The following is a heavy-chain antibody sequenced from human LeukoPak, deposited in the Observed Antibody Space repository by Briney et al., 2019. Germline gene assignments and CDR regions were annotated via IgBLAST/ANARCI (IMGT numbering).Heavy chain of an antibody. CDR2: IYPGDSDT. Sequence: GESLKISCKGSGYNFTIYWIGWVRQMPGKGLEWMGIIYPGDSDTRYSPSFQGQVTISADKSISTAYLQWSSLKASDTAMYYCARYIAVAGSNWFDPWGQGTLVTVSS. CDR1: GYNFTIYW. D-gene: IGHD6-19*01. CDR3: ARYIAVAGSNWFDP. J-gene: IGHJ5*02. V-gene: IGHV5-51*01.